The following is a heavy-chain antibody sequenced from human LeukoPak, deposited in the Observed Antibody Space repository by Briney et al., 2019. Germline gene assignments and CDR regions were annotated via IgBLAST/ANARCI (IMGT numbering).Heavy chain of an antibody. CDR2: ITSSGTYI. D-gene: IGHD1-26*01. V-gene: IGHV3-21*01. J-gene: IGHJ6*03. CDR1: GFAFNNYN. CDR3: ARDPYSGSYGDYYYYYMDV. Sequence: GGSLGLSCAASGFAFNNYNMNWVRQAPGKGLEWVSSITSSGTYIYYADSAKGRFTISRDNAKNSLYLQMNSLRPEDTAVYYCARDPYSGSYGDYYYYYMDVWGKGTTVTISS.